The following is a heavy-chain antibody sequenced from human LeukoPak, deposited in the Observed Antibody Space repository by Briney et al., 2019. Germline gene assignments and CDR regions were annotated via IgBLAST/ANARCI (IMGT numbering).Heavy chain of an antibody. D-gene: IGHD1-26*01. V-gene: IGHV3-33*06. CDR1: GFTFSSHG. CDR2: IWYDGNNK. CDR3: AKAVGATKWSLPFDY. J-gene: IGHJ4*01. Sequence: GRSLRLSCAASGFTFSSHGMHWVRQAPGKGLEWVALIWYDGNNKYYADSVKGRFTISRVNSKNTLYLQMNSLRVEDTAVYYCAKAVGATKWSLPFDYWGQGTLATVSS.